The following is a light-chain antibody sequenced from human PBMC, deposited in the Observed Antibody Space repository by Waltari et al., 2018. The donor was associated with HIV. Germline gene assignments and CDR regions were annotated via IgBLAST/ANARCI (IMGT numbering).Light chain of an antibody. CDR3: QQTDSFPLT. CDR1: QDISTW. V-gene: IGKV1-12*01. Sequence: DIQMTQSPSSVSASVGDSVTITCRASQDISTWLAWSQQKPGKAPKLLIYAASSLQRGVPSRFSGSGSGTDFTLTISSLQPEDFATYSCQQTDSFPLTFGGGTKVEIK. CDR2: AAS. J-gene: IGKJ4*01.